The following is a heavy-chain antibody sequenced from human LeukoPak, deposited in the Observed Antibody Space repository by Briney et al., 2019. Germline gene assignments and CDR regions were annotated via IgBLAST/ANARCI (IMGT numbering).Heavy chain of an antibody. CDR3: ARDQRAAAEFDY. CDR1: GYTFTGYY. D-gene: IGHD6-13*01. V-gene: IGHV1-2*02. Sequence: ASVKVSCKASGYTFTGYYMHWVRQAPGQGLEWTGWINPNSGGTNYAQKFQGRVTMTRDTSISTAYMELSRLRSDDTAVYYCARDQRAAAEFDYWGQGTLVTVSS. J-gene: IGHJ4*02. CDR2: INPNSGGT.